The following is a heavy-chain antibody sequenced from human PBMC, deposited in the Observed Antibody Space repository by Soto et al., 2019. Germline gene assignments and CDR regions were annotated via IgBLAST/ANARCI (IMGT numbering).Heavy chain of an antibody. Sequence: PGGSLRLSCAASGFTFSSYAMSWVRQAPGKGLEWVSAISGSGGSTYYADSVKGRFTISRDNSKNTLYLQMNSLRAENTAVYYCAKGTYSSSWLIPLGYWGQGTLVTVSS. CDR3: AKGTYSSSWLIPLGY. D-gene: IGHD6-13*01. J-gene: IGHJ4*02. CDR1: GFTFSSYA. CDR2: ISGSGGST. V-gene: IGHV3-23*01.